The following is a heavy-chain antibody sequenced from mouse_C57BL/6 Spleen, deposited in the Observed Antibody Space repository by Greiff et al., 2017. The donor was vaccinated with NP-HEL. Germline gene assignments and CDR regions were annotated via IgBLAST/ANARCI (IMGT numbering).Heavy chain of an antibody. Sequence: VHVKQSGPELVKPGASVKISCKASGYSFTGYYMNWVKQSPEKSLEWIGEINPSTGGTTYNQKFKAKATLTVDKSSSTAYMQLKSLTSEDSAVYYCARRYGNYPYYFDYWGQGTTLTVSS. CDR2: INPSTGGT. J-gene: IGHJ2*01. CDR1: GYSFTGYY. CDR3: ARRYGNYPYYFDY. D-gene: IGHD2-1*01. V-gene: IGHV1-42*01.